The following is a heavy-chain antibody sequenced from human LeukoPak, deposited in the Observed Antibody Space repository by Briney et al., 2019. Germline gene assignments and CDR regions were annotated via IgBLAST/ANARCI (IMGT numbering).Heavy chain of an antibody. D-gene: IGHD4/OR15-4a*01. CDR1: GFTFSSYE. J-gene: IGHJ6*04. CDR2: ISSSGSTI. V-gene: IGHV3-48*03. Sequence: GGSLRLSCAASGFTFSSYEMNWVRQAPGKGLEWVSYISSSGSTIYYADSVKGRFTISRDNAKNSLYLQMNSLRAEDTAVYYSARDGNYGERYYYYYGMDVWGKGTTVTVSS. CDR3: ARDGNYGERYYYYYGMDV.